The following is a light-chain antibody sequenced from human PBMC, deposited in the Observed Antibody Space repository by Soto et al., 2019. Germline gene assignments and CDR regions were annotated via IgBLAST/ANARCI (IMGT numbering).Light chain of an antibody. CDR2: DVS. CDR3: QSDDRSLSGTV. V-gene: IGLV2-14*01. J-gene: IGLJ1*01. CDR1: SSDVGGYNY. Sequence: QSALTQPASVSGSPGQSITISCTGTSSDVGGYNYVSWYQHHPGKAPKLMIYDVSNRPSGVSNRFSGSKSGNTASLTISGLQAEDEADYYCQSDDRSLSGTVFVTGTKVTVL.